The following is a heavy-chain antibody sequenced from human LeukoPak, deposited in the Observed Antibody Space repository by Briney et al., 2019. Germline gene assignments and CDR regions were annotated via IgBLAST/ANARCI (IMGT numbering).Heavy chain of an antibody. V-gene: IGHV4-39*01. CDR3: AGHPYDSSGYYYFDY. Sequence: PSETLSLTCTVSGGSIGSSSYYWGWIRQPPGKGLEWIGSIYYSGSTYYNPSLKSRVTISVDTSKNQFSLKLSSVTAADTAVYYCAGHPYDSSGYYYFDYWGQGTLVTVSS. D-gene: IGHD3-22*01. J-gene: IGHJ4*02. CDR2: IYYSGST. CDR1: GGSIGSSSYY.